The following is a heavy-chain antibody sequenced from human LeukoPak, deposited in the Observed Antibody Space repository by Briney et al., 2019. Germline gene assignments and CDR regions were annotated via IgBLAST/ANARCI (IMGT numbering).Heavy chain of an antibody. Sequence: PSETLSLTCTVSGGSISSSTYYWNWIRQPPGKGLEWIGSIYYSGSTFYNPSLKSRVTISVDTSKNQFSLKLSSATAADTAVYYCARSKRKDYSNDYWGQGTLVTVSS. CDR1: GGSISSSTYY. CDR3: ARSKRKDYSNDY. CDR2: IYYSGST. J-gene: IGHJ4*02. D-gene: IGHD4-11*01. V-gene: IGHV4-39*01.